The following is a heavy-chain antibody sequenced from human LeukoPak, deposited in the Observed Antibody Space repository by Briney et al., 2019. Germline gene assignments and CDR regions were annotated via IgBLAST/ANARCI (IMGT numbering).Heavy chain of an antibody. J-gene: IGHJ4*02. D-gene: IGHD6-6*01. Sequence: GGSLRLSCAASGFTFSTYWMSWVRQAPVKGLEWVASIKQDGSEKYYVDSVKGRFTISRDNSNNSLYLQMNSLRAEDTSVYYRAREVYSSSDWGQGTLVTVSS. CDR2: IKQDGSEK. CDR1: GFTFSTYW. CDR3: AREVYSSSD. V-gene: IGHV3-7*01.